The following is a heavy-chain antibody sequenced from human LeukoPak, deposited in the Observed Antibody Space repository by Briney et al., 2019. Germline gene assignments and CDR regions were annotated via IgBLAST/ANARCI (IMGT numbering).Heavy chain of an antibody. V-gene: IGHV4-61*02. J-gene: IGHJ3*02. Sequence: SETLSLTCTVSGGSISSGSYYWSWIRQPAGKGLEWIGRIYTSGSTNYNPSLKSRVTISVDTSKNQFSLKLSSVTAADTAVYYCARVHPGFYGDWVDAFDIWGQGAMVTVSS. D-gene: IGHD4-17*01. CDR1: GGSISSGSYY. CDR2: IYTSGST. CDR3: ARVHPGFYGDWVDAFDI.